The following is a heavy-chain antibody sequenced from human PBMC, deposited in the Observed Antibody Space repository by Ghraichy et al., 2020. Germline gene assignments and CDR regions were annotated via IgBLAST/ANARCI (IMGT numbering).Heavy chain of an antibody. J-gene: IGHJ5*02. CDR2: INHSGST. D-gene: IGHD3-22*01. CDR3: ARVGVRERSSGYYSNWFDP. Sequence: SETLSLTCAVYGGSFSGYYWSWIRQPPGKGLEWIGEINHSGSTNYNPSLKSRVTISVDTSKNQFSLKLSSVTAADTAVYYCARVGVRERSSGYYSNWFDPWGQGTLVTVSS. CDR1: GGSFSGYY. V-gene: IGHV4-34*01.